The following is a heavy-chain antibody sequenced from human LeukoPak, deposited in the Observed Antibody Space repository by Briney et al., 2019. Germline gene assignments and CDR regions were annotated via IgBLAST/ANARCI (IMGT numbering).Heavy chain of an antibody. CDR2: IYHSGST. J-gene: IGHJ6*03. D-gene: IGHD2-15*01. V-gene: IGHV4-4*02. CDR1: GGSISSSNW. CDR3: ARSVEGYCSGGSCYSYYYYMDV. Sequence: SETLSLTCAVSGGSISSSNWWSWVRQPPGKGLKWIGEIYHSGSTNYNPSLKSRVTISVDTSKNQFSLKLSSVTAADTAVYYCARSVEGYCSGGSCYSYYYYMDVWGKGTTVTVSS.